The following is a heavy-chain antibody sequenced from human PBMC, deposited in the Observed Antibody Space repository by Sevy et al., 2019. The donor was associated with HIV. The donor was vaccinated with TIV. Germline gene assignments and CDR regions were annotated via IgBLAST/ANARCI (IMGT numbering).Heavy chain of an antibody. CDR2: IYYSGST. V-gene: IGHV4-59*01. D-gene: IGHD3-3*01. J-gene: IGHJ4*02. Sequence: SETLSLTCTVSGGSISSYYWSWIRQPPGKGLEWIGYIYYSGSTNYNPSLKSRVTISVDTSKNQFSLKLSSVTAADTAVYYCARVSSNKKVTIFGVVIFYYFDYWGQGTLVTVSS. CDR1: GGSISSYY. CDR3: ARVSSNKKVTIFGVVIFYYFDY.